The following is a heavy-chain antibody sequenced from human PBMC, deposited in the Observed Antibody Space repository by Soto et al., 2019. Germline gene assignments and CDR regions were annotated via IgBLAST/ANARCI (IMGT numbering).Heavy chain of an antibody. CDR1: GGSISSYY. D-gene: IGHD3-9*01. J-gene: IGHJ5*02. Sequence: SETLSLTCTVSGGSISSYYWSWIRQPPGKGLEWIGYTYYSGSTNYNPSLKSRVTISVDTSKNQFSLKLSSVTAADTAVYYCAREEPYYDILTGYQGWFDPWGQGTLVTVSS. CDR3: AREEPYYDILTGYQGWFDP. V-gene: IGHV4-59*01. CDR2: TYYSGST.